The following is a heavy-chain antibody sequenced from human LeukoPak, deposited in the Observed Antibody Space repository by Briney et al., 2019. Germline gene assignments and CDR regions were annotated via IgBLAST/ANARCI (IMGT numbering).Heavy chain of an antibody. D-gene: IGHD4-23*01. CDR2: IYYSGST. J-gene: IGHJ5*02. V-gene: IGHV4-39*02. CDR3: ARDLFSPGTVAGNWFDP. CDR1: GGSISSSSYY. Sequence: PSETLSLTCTVSGGSISSSSYYWGWIRQPPGKGLEWIGSIYYSGSTYYNPSLKSRVTISVDTSKNQFSLKLSSVTAADTAVYYCARDLFSPGTVAGNWFDPWGQGTLVTVSS.